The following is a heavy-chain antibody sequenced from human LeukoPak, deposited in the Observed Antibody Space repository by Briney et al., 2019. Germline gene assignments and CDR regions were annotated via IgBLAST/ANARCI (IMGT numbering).Heavy chain of an antibody. D-gene: IGHD6-13*01. CDR2: ISSSSSTI. V-gene: IGHV3-48*01. Sequence: GGSLRLSCAASGFTYSSYSMNWVRQAPGKGLEWVSYISSSSSTIYYPDSVRGRFTISRDNAKDSLYLQLNSLRAEDTAVYYCVRDKFSSSSNAWGQGTLVTVSS. CDR1: GFTYSSYS. CDR3: VRDKFSSSSNA. J-gene: IGHJ5*02.